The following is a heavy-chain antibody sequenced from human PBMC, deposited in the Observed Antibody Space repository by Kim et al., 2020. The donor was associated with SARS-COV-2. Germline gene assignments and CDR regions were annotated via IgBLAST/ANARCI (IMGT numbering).Heavy chain of an antibody. CDR3: ARDAYGDYEYYYYGMDV. Sequence: GGSLRLSCAASGFTFSSYAMHWVRQAPGKGLEWVAVISYDGSNKYYADSVKGRFTISRDNSKNTLYLQMNSLRAEDTAVYYCARDAYGDYEYYYYGMDVWGQGTTVTVSS. J-gene: IGHJ6*02. V-gene: IGHV3-30*04. CDR2: ISYDGSNK. CDR1: GFTFSSYA. D-gene: IGHD4-17*01.